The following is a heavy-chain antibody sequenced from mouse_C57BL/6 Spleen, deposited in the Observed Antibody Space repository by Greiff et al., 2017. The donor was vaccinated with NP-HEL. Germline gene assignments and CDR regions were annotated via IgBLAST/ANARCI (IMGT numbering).Heavy chain of an antibody. J-gene: IGHJ2*01. CDR3: ARRWGSSGLDY. CDR1: GYAFSSSW. D-gene: IGHD3-2*02. V-gene: IGHV1-82*01. Sequence: VQLQQSGPELVKPGASVKISCKASGYAFSSSWMNWVKQRPGKGLEWIGRIYPGDGDTNYNGKFKGKATLTADKSSSTAYMQLSSLTSEDSAVYFCARRWGSSGLDYWGQGTTLTVAS. CDR2: IYPGDGDT.